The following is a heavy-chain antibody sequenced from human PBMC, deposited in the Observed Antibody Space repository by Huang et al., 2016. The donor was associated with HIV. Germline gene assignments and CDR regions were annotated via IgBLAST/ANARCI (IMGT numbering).Heavy chain of an antibody. J-gene: IGHJ4*02. V-gene: IGHV3-30*18. D-gene: IGHD1-26*01. CDR2: ISYDGSSK. CDR3: AKDGRGSGTYYDYFEY. Sequence: QVQLVESGGGVVQPGRSLRLSCAAFGFTFNKFDMQWVRQAPGKGLGWVASISYDGSSKYHADAVKGRFTISRDNSKNTVYLQMNSLRVEDTAVYYCAKDGRGSGTYYDYFEYWGQGTLVTVSS. CDR1: GFTFNKFD.